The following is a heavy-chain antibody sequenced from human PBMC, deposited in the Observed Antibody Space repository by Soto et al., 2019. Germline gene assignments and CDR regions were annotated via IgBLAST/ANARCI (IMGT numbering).Heavy chain of an antibody. V-gene: IGHV5-10-1*01. J-gene: IGHJ6*02. CDR3: ARHGGTYYYASSGYCLDV. Sequence: QVSGYSIANYSSSRVRQMTGKGLEWMGRIDPSDSYTNYSPSFQGHVTISADKSISTAYLQWSSLKASDTAMYYCARHGGTYYYASSGYCLDVCGQGPTVT. CDR1: GYSIANYS. CDR2: IDPSDSYT. D-gene: IGHD3-22*01.